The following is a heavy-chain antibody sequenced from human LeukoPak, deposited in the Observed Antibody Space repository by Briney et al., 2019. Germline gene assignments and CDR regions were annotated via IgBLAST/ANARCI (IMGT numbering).Heavy chain of an antibody. CDR2: IYPDDSDT. CDR3: ARLGGDTYYFGSASYPNWYFDL. Sequence: GESLKISCQASGYTFTSYWIGWVRQMPGKGLECMGIIYPDDSDTTYSPSFQGQVTISADKSFSTAYLQWSSLKASDTAIYYCARLGGDTYYFGSASYPNWYFDLWGRGTLVTVSS. D-gene: IGHD3-10*01. J-gene: IGHJ2*01. V-gene: IGHV5-51*01. CDR1: GYTFTSYW.